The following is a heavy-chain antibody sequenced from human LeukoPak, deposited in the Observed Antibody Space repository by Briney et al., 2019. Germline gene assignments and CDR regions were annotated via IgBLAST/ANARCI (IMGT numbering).Heavy chain of an antibody. CDR3: ARSRQPDYYYYYYMDV. Sequence: GGSLRLSCAASGLTFSTYAMDWVRQTPGKGLEWVANIKQDGSEKYYVDSVKGRFTISRDNAKNSLYLQMNSLRAEDTAVYYCARSRQPDYYYYYYMDVWGKGTTVTVSS. J-gene: IGHJ6*03. CDR1: GLTFSTYA. V-gene: IGHV3-7*01. CDR2: IKQDGSEK.